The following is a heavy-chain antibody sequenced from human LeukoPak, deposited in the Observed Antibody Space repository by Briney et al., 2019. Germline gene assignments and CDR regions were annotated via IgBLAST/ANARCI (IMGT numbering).Heavy chain of an antibody. CDR1: GGSFSGYY. CDR3: ARLKIDP. Sequence: SETLSLTCAVYGGSFSGYYWSWIRQPPGKGLEWIGEINHSGSTNYNPSLKSRVTLSVDTSKNQFSLKLSSVTAADTAVYYCARLKIDPWGQGTLVTVSS. CDR2: INHSGST. D-gene: IGHD6-19*01. J-gene: IGHJ5*02. V-gene: IGHV4-34*01.